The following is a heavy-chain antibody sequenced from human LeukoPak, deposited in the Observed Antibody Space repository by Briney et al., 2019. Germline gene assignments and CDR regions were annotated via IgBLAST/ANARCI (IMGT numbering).Heavy chain of an antibody. V-gene: IGHV3-23*01. CDR2: ISGSGTRT. CDR1: GFTLSIYA. J-gene: IGHJ4*02. Sequence: GGSLRLSCVGSGFTLSIYAMSWVRQAPGKGLEWVSAISGSGTRTYYADSVKGRFTISRDNSKNTLYLQMNSLRAEDTAVYYCAKAPTKEEEWLLLNYFDYWGQGTLVTVSS. CDR3: AKAPTKEEEWLLLNYFDY. D-gene: IGHD3-22*01.